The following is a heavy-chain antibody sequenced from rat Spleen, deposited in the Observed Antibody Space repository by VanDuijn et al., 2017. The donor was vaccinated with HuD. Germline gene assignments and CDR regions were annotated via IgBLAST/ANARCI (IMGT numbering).Heavy chain of an antibody. Sequence: EVQLVETGGGLVQPGKSLKLSCVASGCTFSGYWIYWIRQAPGKGLDRVSTITNTCGSTYYPDSVKVRFTIPRDNEKNTQYLQMDSLRSEDTATYYCAKHGDIGKTTAYFDYWGQGVMVTVSS. J-gene: IGHJ2*01. CDR3: AKHGDIGKTTAYFDY. CDR1: GCTFSGYW. D-gene: IGHD1-5*01. V-gene: IGHV5-58*01. CDR2: ITNTCGST.